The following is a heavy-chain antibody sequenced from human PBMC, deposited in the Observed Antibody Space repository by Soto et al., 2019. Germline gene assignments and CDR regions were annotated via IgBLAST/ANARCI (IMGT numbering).Heavy chain of an antibody. V-gene: IGHV1-2*04. Sequence: ASVKVSCKPSGYTFTGYYIHWVRQAPGQGLEWMGWINPNSGGTNYAQKFQGWVTMTRDTSISTVYMELSRLRSDDTAVYYCARDRGKNHYNGLDVWGQGTTVTVSS. D-gene: IGHD6-25*01. CDR2: INPNSGGT. J-gene: IGHJ6*02. CDR3: ARDRGKNHYNGLDV. CDR1: GYTFTGYY.